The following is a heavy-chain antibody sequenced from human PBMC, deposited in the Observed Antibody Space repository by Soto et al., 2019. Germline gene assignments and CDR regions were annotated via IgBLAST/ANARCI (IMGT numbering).Heavy chain of an antibody. CDR2: INPNSGGT. V-gene: IGHV1-2*04. CDR1: GYTFTGYY. Sequence: QVQLVQSGAEVKKPGASVKVSCKASGYTFTGYYMHWVRQAPGQGLEWMGWINPNSGGTNYAQKFQGWVTMTRDTSISTAYMELGRPRSDDTAVYYCARGNDFWSGAHWGWFDPWGQGPLVTVSS. CDR3: ARGNDFWSGAHWGWFDP. D-gene: IGHD3-3*01. J-gene: IGHJ5*02.